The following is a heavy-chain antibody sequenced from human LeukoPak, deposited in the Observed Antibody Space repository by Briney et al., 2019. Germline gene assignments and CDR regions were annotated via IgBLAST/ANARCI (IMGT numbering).Heavy chain of an antibody. CDR3: ARTTAATGPNDI. CDR1: GGSISSYY. CDR2: IYYSGST. Sequence: SETLSLTCTVSGGSISSYYWSWIRQPPGKGLEWIGYIYYSGSTNYNPSLKSRVTISVDTSKNQFSLKLSSVTAADTAVCYCARTTAATGPNDIWGQGTMVTVSS. V-gene: IGHV4-59*01. J-gene: IGHJ3*02. D-gene: IGHD1-26*01.